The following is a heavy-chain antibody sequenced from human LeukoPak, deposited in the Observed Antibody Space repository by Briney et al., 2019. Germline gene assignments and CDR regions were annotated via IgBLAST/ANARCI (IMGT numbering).Heavy chain of an antibody. J-gene: IGHJ4*02. CDR2: IYTSGST. D-gene: IGHD3-3*01. V-gene: IGHV4-4*07. CDR3: ARDRYDFWSGYPAYYFDY. CDR1: GGSISSYY. Sequence: SETLSLTCTVSGGSISSYYWSWIRQPAGKGLEWIGRIYTSGSTNYNPSLKSRVTMSVDTSKNQFSLKPSSVTAADTAVYYCARDRYDFWSGYPAYYFDYWGQGTLVTVSS.